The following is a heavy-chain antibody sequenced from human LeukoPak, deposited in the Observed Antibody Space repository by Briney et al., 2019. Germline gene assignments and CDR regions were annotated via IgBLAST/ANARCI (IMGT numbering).Heavy chain of an antibody. CDR2: ISSSGSYI. CDR3: AREDSSSWSFDS. Sequence: PGGSLRLSCAASAFIFSSYSMNWVRQAPGKGLEWVSSISSSGSYIYYADSVRGRFTISRDNAKKSLYLQMNSLRAEDTAVYYCAREDSSSWSFDSWGQGILLTVSS. J-gene: IGHJ4*02. V-gene: IGHV3-21*01. CDR1: AFIFSSYS. D-gene: IGHD6-13*01.